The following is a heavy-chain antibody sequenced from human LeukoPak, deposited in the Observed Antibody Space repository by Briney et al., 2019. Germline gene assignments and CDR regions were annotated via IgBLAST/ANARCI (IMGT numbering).Heavy chain of an antibody. CDR3: ARDGYGSA. CDR2: TKNKVDRYIT. J-gene: IGHJ5*02. Sequence: GGSLRRSCAASGFTLSDHYVDWVRQAPAKGLEWVGRTKNKVDRYITEYAASGKGRFMISRDDSKNSVYLQLNSLRIEDTAVYFCARDGYGSAWGQGTLVTVSS. V-gene: IGHV3-72*01. CDR1: GFTLSDHY. D-gene: IGHD3-10*01.